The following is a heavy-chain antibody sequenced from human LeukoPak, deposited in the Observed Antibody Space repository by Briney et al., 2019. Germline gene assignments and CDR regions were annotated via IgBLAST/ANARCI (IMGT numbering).Heavy chain of an antibody. D-gene: IGHD6-13*01. V-gene: IGHV4-34*01. CDR3: ARGLRYSSSPDWFDP. CDR1: GGSFSGYY. CDR2: INHSGST. J-gene: IGHJ5*02. Sequence: SGTLSLTCAVYGGSFSGYYWSWIRQPPGKGLEWIGEINHSGSTNYNPSLKSRVTISVDTSKNQFSLKLSSVTAADTAVYYCARGLRYSSSPDWFDPWGQGTLVTVSS.